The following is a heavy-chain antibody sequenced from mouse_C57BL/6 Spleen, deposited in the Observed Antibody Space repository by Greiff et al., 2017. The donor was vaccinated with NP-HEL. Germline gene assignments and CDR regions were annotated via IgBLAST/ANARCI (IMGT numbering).Heavy chain of an antibody. CDR1: GYTFTDYY. Sequence: QVQLKESGAELVRPGASVKLSCKASGYTFTDYYINWVKQRPGQGLEWIARIYPGSGNTYYNEKFKGKATLTAEKSSSTAYMQLSSLTSEDSAVYFCAREGGYYFFDYWGQGTTLTVSS. CDR3: AREGGYYFFDY. D-gene: IGHD2-3*01. J-gene: IGHJ2*01. CDR2: IYPGSGNT. V-gene: IGHV1-76*01.